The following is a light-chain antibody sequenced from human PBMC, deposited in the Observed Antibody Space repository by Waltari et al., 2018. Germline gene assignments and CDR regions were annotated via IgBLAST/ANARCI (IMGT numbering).Light chain of an antibody. Sequence: QSVLSQPPSASASPGQGVTISCSGSNSNIGFNSVFWYQHVPGTAPKLVSFRDGQRPSGAPGRFSGSKSGPSASLAISGLRSEDEADYYCASWDQSLRGVVFGGGTKLTVL. J-gene: IGLJ2*01. CDR1: NSNIGFNS. V-gene: IGLV1-47*01. CDR2: RDG. CDR3: ASWDQSLRGVV.